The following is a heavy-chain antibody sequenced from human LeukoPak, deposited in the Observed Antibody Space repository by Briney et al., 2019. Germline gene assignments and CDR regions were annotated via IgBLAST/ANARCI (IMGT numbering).Heavy chain of an antibody. CDR1: GYTFASYG. J-gene: IGHJ6*02. CDR2: ISGYNGNT. Sequence: ASVKVSCKASGYTFASYGISWVRQAPGQGLEWMGWISGYNGNTNYAQRLQGRVTMTTDTSTSTAYVEVRSLRSDDTAVYYCARDGTPHYNILTGHEDYYYGMDVWGQGTTVTVSS. V-gene: IGHV1-18*01. D-gene: IGHD3-9*01. CDR3: ARDGTPHYNILTGHEDYYYGMDV.